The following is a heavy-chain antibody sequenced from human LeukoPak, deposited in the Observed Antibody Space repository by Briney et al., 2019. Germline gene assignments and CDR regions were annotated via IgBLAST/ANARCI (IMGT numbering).Heavy chain of an antibody. Sequence: PGGSLRLSCAASGITFRSYGMSWVRQAPGKGLEWVANIKQDGSEKYYVDSVKGRFTISRDNAKNSLYLQMSSLRAEDTAVYYCASVQNDYVRGSYRLYNWFDPWGQGTLVTVSS. CDR3: ASVQNDYVRGSYRLYNWFDP. CDR1: GITFRSYG. CDR2: IKQDGSEK. D-gene: IGHD3-16*02. J-gene: IGHJ5*02. V-gene: IGHV3-7*01.